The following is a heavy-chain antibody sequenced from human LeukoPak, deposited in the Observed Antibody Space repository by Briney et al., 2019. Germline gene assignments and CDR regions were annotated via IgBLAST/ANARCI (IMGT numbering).Heavy chain of an antibody. CDR3: ARGAADRNTYYYYTDV. J-gene: IGHJ6*03. CDR1: GGSFSGYY. D-gene: IGHD2-15*01. Sequence: PSETLSLTCAVYGGSFSGYYWSWIRQPPGKGLEWIGSIYYSGSTYYNPSLKSRVTISVDTSKNQFSLKLSSVTAADTAIYYCARGAADRNTYYYYTDVWGKGTTVTVSS. V-gene: IGHV4-34*01. CDR2: IYYSGST.